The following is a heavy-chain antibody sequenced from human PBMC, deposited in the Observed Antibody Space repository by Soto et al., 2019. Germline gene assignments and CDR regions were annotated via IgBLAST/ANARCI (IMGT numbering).Heavy chain of an antibody. V-gene: IGHV1-46*01. J-gene: IGHJ4*02. CDR1: GYTFTSYY. CDR2: INPSGGST. CDR3: ARDVDRGSSYGYRAY. D-gene: IGHD5-18*01. Sequence: QVQLVQSGAEGKKPGASVKVSCKASGYTFTSYYMHWVRQAPGQGPEWMGIINPSGGSTSYAQKLQGLAPLTRDTSTGTVYMELRSLRSEDTAVYYCARDVDRGSSYGYRAYWGQGTVVTVSS.